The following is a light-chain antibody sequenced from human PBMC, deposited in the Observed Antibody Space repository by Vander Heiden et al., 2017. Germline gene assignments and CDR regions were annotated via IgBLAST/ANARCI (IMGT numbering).Light chain of an antibody. J-gene: IGLJ1*01. CDR2: DVN. Sequence: QSALTQPASVSGSPGQSITISCTGTSSDIGDYNYVSWYQQHPGEAPKLLIYDVNYRPSGISNRFSGSKSGNTAHLTISGLQAEDEADYYCSSYTSSSALWIFGTGTTVTVL. CDR3: SSYTSSSALWI. CDR1: SSDIGDYNY. V-gene: IGLV2-14*03.